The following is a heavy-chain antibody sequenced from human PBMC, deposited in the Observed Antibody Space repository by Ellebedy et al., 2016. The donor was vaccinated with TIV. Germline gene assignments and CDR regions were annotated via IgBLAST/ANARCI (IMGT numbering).Heavy chain of an antibody. J-gene: IGHJ5*02. V-gene: IGHV4-59*08. CDR3: ARQGMHLWFDP. CDR1: GGSISSYY. CDR2: LSSSGST. Sequence: MPSETLSLTCTVSGGSISSYYWSWIRQPPGKGLEWIGYLSSSGSTDYNPSLKSRVAFSVNTSKNHISLNLTSVTAADTAVYYCARQGMHLWFDPWGQGTLVIVSS. D-gene: IGHD3-3*02.